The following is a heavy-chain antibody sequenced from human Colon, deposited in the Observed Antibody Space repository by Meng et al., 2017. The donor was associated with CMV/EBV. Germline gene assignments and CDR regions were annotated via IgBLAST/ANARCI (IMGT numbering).Heavy chain of an antibody. CDR1: VYTFTDHN. D-gene: IGHD3-10*01. CDR3: ARGGPLDGSGSPPPFGY. V-gene: IGHV1-2*02. CDR2: IDPDSGDT. J-gene: IGHJ4*02. Sequence: QVQLVQYGSEGKRPGADVKVYFTGDVYTFTDHNLTLVRQAHGQGLEWMAWIDPDSGDTTYAQKFKGRVTTTSDTSINTAYMELRRMRSDDTAVYFCARGGPLDGSGSPPPFGYWGQGTLVTVSS.